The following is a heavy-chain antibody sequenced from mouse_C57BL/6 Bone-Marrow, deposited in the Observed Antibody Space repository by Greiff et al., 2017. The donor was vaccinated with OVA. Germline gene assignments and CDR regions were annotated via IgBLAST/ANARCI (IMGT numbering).Heavy chain of an antibody. CDR2: IYPGSGST. V-gene: IGHV1-55*01. D-gene: IGHD1-1*01. Sequence: QVQLKQPGAELVKPGASVKMSCKASGYTFTSYWITWVKQRPGQGLEWIGDIYPGSGSTNYNEKFKSKATLTVDTSSSTAYMQLSSLTSEDSAVYDGAGSSSYYYAMDYWGQGTSVTVSS. CDR1: GYTFTSYW. CDR3: AGSSSYYYAMDY. J-gene: IGHJ4*01.